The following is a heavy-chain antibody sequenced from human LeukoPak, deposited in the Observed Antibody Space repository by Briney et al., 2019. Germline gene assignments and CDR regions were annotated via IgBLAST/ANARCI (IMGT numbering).Heavy chain of an antibody. CDR1: GGSISSYY. D-gene: IGHD2-2*01. Sequence: PSETLSLTCTVSGGSISSYYWSWIRQPPGKGLEWIGYIYYSGSTNYNPSLKSRVTISVDTSKNQFSLKLSSVTAADTAVYYCARADQVGPTGWFDPWGQGTLVTVSS. CDR2: IYYSGST. J-gene: IGHJ5*02. CDR3: ARADQVGPTGWFDP. V-gene: IGHV4-59*01.